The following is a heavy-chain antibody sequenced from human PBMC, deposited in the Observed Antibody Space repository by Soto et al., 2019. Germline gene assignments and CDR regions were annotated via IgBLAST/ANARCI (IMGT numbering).Heavy chain of an antibody. D-gene: IGHD3-10*01. CDR1: GGSISSINDY. V-gene: IGHV4-39*01. Sequence: PSETLSLTCTVSGGSISSINDYWGWIRQPPGKGLEWIGSIYYSGSSYYNPSLKSRVTISVDTSKNQFSLKLNSVTAADTAVYYCARHEYYPSGSSSWGQGTLVTVSS. CDR2: IYYSGSS. J-gene: IGHJ5*02. CDR3: ARHEYYPSGSSS.